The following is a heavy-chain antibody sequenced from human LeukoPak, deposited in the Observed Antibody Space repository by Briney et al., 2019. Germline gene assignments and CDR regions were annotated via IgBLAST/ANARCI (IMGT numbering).Heavy chain of an antibody. V-gene: IGHV1-46*01. CDR3: ARGHCSGGSCYFRTSGSSWFDP. D-gene: IGHD2-15*01. J-gene: IGHJ5*02. CDR1: GYTFTSYY. Sequence: ASVKVSCKASGYTFTSYYMHWVRQAPGQGLGWMGIINPSGGSTSYAQKFQGRVTMTRDTSTSTVYMELSSLRSEDTAVYYCARGHCSGGSCYFRTSGSSWFDPWGQGTLVTVSS. CDR2: INPSGGST.